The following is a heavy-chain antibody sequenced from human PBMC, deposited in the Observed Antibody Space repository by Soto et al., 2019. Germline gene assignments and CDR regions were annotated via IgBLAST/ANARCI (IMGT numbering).Heavy chain of an antibody. CDR1: GGTFSSYA. CDR2: IIPIFGTA. V-gene: IGHV1-69*13. J-gene: IGHJ4*02. CDR3: ARVVNYYDSSGYYYGVLYYFDY. Sequence: ASVKVSCKASGGTFSSYAISWVRQAPGQGLEWMGGIIPIFGTANYAQKFQGRVTITADESTSTAYMELSSLRSEDTAVYYCARVVNYYDSSGYYYGVLYYFDYWGQGTLVTVSS. D-gene: IGHD3-22*01.